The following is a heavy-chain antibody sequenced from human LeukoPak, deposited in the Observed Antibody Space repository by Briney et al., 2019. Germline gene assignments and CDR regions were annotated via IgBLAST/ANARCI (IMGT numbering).Heavy chain of an antibody. J-gene: IGHJ6*03. D-gene: IGHD2-2*01. V-gene: IGHV1-24*01. CDR1: GYTLTELS. CDR2: FDPEDGET. Sequence: SVKVSCKVSGYTLTELSMHWVRQARGQGLEWMGGFDPEDGETIYAQKFQGRVTLTEDTSTDTAYMELSSLRSADTAMYYCAITAYCSSNSCWGNYYYYYMDVWGKGTTVTVSS. CDR3: AITAYCSSNSCWGNYYYYYMDV.